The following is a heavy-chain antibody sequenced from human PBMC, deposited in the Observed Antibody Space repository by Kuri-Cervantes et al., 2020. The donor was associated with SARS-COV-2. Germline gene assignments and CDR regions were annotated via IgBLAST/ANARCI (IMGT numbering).Heavy chain of an antibody. Sequence: SETLSLTCTVSGGSISSSSYYWGWIRQPPGKGLEWIGYIYTSGSTNYNPSLKSRVTISVDTSKNQFSLKLSSVTAADTAVYYCARESGSGNFDYWGQGTLVTVSS. CDR3: ARESGSGNFDY. D-gene: IGHD3-10*01. CDR2: IYTSGST. CDR1: GGSISSSSYY. J-gene: IGHJ4*02. V-gene: IGHV4-61*05.